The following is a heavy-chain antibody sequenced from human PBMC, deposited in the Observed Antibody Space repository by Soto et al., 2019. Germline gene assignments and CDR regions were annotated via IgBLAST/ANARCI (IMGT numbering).Heavy chain of an antibody. D-gene: IGHD3-22*01. V-gene: IGHV3-21*01. CDR1: GFTFSSDG. CDR2: INSGSSYI. CDR3: ARAPYYYDSSGYFGGMDV. J-gene: IGHJ6*02. Sequence: EVQLVESGGGLVKPGGSLRLSCAASGFTFSSDGMNWVRQAPGKGLEWVSSINSGSSYIYIADSVKGRFTISRDNAKNSLYLQMNSLRAEDTAVYYCARAPYYYDSSGYFGGMDVCCQGTTVTVS.